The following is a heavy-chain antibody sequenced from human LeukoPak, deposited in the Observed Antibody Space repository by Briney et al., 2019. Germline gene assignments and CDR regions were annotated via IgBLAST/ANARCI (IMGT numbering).Heavy chain of an antibody. CDR1: GYTFTSYG. Sequence: ASVKVSCKASGYTFTSYGLTWVRQAPGQGLEWMGWISAYNGDTNYAQKLQGRVTMTTDTSTSTAYMELRSLRSDDTAVYYCARDRGIAVAGGFPSDYWGQGTLVTVSS. D-gene: IGHD6-19*01. CDR3: ARDRGIAVAGGFPSDY. J-gene: IGHJ4*02. CDR2: ISAYNGDT. V-gene: IGHV1-18*01.